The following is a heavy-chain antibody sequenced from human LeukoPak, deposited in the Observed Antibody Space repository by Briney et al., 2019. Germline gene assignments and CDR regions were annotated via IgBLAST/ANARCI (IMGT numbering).Heavy chain of an antibody. CDR2: MNHRGST. Sequence: SETLSLTCAVYGGSFSGYYWRWIREPPGKGREGIGEMNHRGSTNYNPSLKSRVTISVDTSKNQFSLKLSSVTAADTAVYYCARGRVTRLRRLETYYYYYGMDVWGQGTTVTVSS. J-gene: IGHJ6*02. V-gene: IGHV4-34*01. CDR3: ARGRVTRLRRLETYYYYYGMDV. CDR1: GGSFSGYY. D-gene: IGHD2-21*02.